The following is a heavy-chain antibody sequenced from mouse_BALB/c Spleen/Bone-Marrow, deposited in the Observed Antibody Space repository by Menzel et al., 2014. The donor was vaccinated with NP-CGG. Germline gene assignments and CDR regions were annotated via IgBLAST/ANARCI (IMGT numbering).Heavy chain of an antibody. CDR2: INPDSSTI. Sequence: EVMLVESGGGLVQPGGSLKLSCAASGFDFSRYWMTWVRQAPGKGLEWIGEINPDSSTINYTPSLKEKFIISRDNAKNTLYLQMSEVRSEDTALYYCARPGYYGYQDVWGAGTTVTVSS. CDR3: ARPGYYGYQDV. J-gene: IGHJ1*01. D-gene: IGHD1-2*01. V-gene: IGHV4-1*02. CDR1: GFDFSRYW.